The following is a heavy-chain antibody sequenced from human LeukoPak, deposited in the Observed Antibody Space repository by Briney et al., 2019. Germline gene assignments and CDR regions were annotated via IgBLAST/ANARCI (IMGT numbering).Heavy chain of an antibody. D-gene: IGHD2-21*02. CDR3: ARDGCGGDCYLADY. J-gene: IGHJ4*02. CDR2: ISSSSVNI. V-gene: IGHV3-48*02. CDR1: GFTFSSYS. Sequence: GGSLRLSCAASGFTFSSYSMNWVRQAPGKGLEWVSHISSSSVNIYYADSVKGRFTISRDNAKNSLYLQMNSLRDEDTAVYYCARDGCGGDCYLADYWGQGTLVTVSS.